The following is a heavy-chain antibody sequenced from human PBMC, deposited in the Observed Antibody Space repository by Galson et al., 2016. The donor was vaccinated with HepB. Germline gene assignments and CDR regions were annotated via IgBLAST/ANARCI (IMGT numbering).Heavy chain of an antibody. J-gene: IGHJ6*02. D-gene: IGHD4-17*01. V-gene: IGHV4-39*01. Sequence: SETLSLTCSVSGDSISTSSHFWGWIRQPPGKSLEWIGSIHFGGNSYYNLSLKSRVTISVDLSKNQFSLKVTSVTAADTAVYFCARPTAYYGMDVWGQGTSVTISS. CDR1: GDSISTSSHF. CDR2: IHFGGNS. CDR3: ARPTAYYGMDV.